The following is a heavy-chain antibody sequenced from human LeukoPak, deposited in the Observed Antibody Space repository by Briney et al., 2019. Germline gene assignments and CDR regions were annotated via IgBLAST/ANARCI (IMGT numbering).Heavy chain of an antibody. J-gene: IGHJ3*02. CDR2: INSDGSST. CDR3: ARDNFSLANWGVGDAFDI. Sequence: GGSLRLSCAASGFTFSSYWMHWVRQAPGEGLVWVSGINSDGSSTSYADSVKGRFTISRDNAKNTLYLQMNSLRAEDTAVYYCARDNFSLANWGVGDAFDIWGQGTMVTVSS. V-gene: IGHV3-74*01. CDR1: GFTFSSYW. D-gene: IGHD7-27*01.